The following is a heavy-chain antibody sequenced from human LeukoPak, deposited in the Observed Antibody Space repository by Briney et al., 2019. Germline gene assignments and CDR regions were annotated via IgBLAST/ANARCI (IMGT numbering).Heavy chain of an antibody. D-gene: IGHD3-22*01. J-gene: IGHJ4*02. CDR1: GFTVSSNY. Sequence: PGGSLRLSCAASGFTVSSNYTSWVRQAPGKGLEWVSVIYSGGSTYYADSVKGRFTISRDNSKNTLYLQMNSLRAEDTAVYYCASTPTYYYDSSGYYIDYWGQGTLVTVSS. V-gene: IGHV3-53*01. CDR2: IYSGGST. CDR3: ASTPTYYYDSSGYYIDY.